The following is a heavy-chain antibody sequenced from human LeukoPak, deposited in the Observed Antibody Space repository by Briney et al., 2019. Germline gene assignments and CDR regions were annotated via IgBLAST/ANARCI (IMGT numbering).Heavy chain of an antibody. CDR3: ARDPTTYYDSSGYSSLAYYYYMDV. J-gene: IGHJ6*03. D-gene: IGHD3-22*01. CDR1: GYTFTGYY. CDR2: INPNSGGT. Sequence: ASVKVSCKASGYTFTGYYMHWVRQAPGQGLEWMGWINPNSGGTNYAQKFQGRVTMTRDTSISTAYMELSRLRSDDTAVYYCARDPTTYYDSSGYSSLAYYYYMDVWGKGTTVTVSS. V-gene: IGHV1-2*02.